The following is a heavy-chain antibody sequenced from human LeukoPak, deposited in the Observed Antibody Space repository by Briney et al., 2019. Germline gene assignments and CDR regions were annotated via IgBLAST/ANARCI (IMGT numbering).Heavy chain of an antibody. J-gene: IGHJ4*02. CDR2: LNWNGDNT. CDR1: GFTFHDHG. V-gene: IGHV3-20*04. CDR3: AREEGPYFDC. Sequence: GGSLRLSCAASGFTFHDHGMSWVRQVPGKGLEWVSALNWNGDNTGYADSVKGRFTISRDNAKKSLYLQMNSLTAEDTAYYYCAREEGPYFDCWGQGTLVSVSS.